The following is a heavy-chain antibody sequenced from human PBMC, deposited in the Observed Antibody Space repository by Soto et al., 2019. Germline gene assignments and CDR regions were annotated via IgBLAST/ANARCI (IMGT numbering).Heavy chain of an antibody. Sequence: EVQLLESGGNLVQPGGSLRLSCAASGFYFASYVMSWVRQAPGKGLEFVSSITESGATKYYAATVKGRFTITRDNSKSILYLQMSSLGDEDTAIYYCATLWRDRDYGVSWGQGVQVSVSS. CDR2: ITESGATK. J-gene: IGHJ5*01. CDR3: ATLWRDRDYGVS. V-gene: IGHV3-23*01. D-gene: IGHD4-17*01. CDR1: GFYFASYV.